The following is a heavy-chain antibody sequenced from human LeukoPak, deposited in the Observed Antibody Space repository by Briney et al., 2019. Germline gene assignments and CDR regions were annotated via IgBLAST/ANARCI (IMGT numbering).Heavy chain of an antibody. V-gene: IGHV3-7*01. CDR3: ARDRGWYHADS. Sequence: GGSLRLSCAASGFTFSDRYIDWARQAPGKGLEWVANIKEDGSWKHYAVSVQGRFTISRDNAKNSLYLQMNSLRAEDTAVYYCARDRGWYHADSWGQGTLVTVSS. J-gene: IGHJ4*02. D-gene: IGHD6-19*01. CDR1: GFTFSDRY. CDR2: IKEDGSWK.